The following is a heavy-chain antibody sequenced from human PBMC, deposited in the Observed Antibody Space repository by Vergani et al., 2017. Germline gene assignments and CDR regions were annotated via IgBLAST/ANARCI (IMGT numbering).Heavy chain of an antibody. J-gene: IGHJ5*02. CDR2: IYPGDSDT. D-gene: IGHD2-2*01. CDR1: GYSFTGYW. CDR3: ARRYCSSTSCYGSTRWFDP. Sequence: EVQLVQSGAEVKKPGESLKISCKGSGYSFTGYWIGWVRQMPGKGLEWMGIIYPGDSDTRYSPSFQGQVTISADKSISTAYLQWSSLKASDTAMYYCARRYCSSTSCYGSTRWFDPWGQGTLVTVSS. V-gene: IGHV5-51*03.